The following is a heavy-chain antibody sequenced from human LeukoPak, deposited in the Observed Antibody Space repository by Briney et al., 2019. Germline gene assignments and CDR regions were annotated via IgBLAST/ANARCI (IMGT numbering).Heavy chain of an antibody. J-gene: IGHJ4*02. V-gene: IGHV3-66*01. D-gene: IGHD3-10*01. CDR3: ARGLMVRGYYFDY. Sequence: GGSLTLSCAASGFTFSTHSMNWVRQAPGKGLEWVSVIYSGGSTYYADSVKGRFTISRDNSKNTLYLQMNSLRAEDTAVYYCARGLMVRGYYFDYWGQGTLVTVSS. CDR1: GFTFSTHS. CDR2: IYSGGST.